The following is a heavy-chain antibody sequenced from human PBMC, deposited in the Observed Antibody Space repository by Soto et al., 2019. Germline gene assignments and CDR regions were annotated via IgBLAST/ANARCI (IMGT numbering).Heavy chain of an antibody. D-gene: IGHD1-7*01. V-gene: IGHV4-31*03. CDR1: GGSISSGGYY. CDR2: IYYSGST. J-gene: IGHJ4*02. Sequence: SETLSLTCTVSGGSISSGGYYWSWIRQHPGKGLEWIGYIYYSGSTYYNPSLKSRVTISVDTSKNQFSLKLSSVTAADTAVYYCARGGWNYDLDYWGQGTLVTVSS. CDR3: ARGGWNYDLDY.